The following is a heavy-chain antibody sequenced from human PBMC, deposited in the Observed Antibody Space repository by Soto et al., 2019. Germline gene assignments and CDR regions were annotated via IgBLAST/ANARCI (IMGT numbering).Heavy chain of an antibody. D-gene: IGHD1-1*01. Sequence: VASVKVSCKTSGGTFSGFALSWVRQAPGQGLEWMGGIIPISGTANYAQKFQGRVTISADESTSTAYMELSSLRYEDTAVYFCARGTNWNDPTAFDIWGQGTMVTVSS. CDR2: IIPISGTA. J-gene: IGHJ3*02. CDR1: GGTFSGFA. CDR3: ARGTNWNDPTAFDI. V-gene: IGHV1-69*13.